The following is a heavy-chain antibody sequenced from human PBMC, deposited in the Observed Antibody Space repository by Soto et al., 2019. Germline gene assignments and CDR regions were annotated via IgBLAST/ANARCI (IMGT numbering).Heavy chain of an antibody. V-gene: IGHV4-34*01. CDR1: GGSFSGYY. CDR2: INHSGST. J-gene: IGHJ5*02. D-gene: IGHD6-13*01. Sequence: QVQLQQWGAGLLKPSETLSLTCAVYGGSFSGYYWSWIRQPPGKGLEWIGEINHSGSTNYNPSLKSRVTISVDTSKNQSSLKLSSVTAADTAVYYCARGRSSWYVGWNWFDPWGQGTLVTVSS. CDR3: ARGRSSWYVGWNWFDP.